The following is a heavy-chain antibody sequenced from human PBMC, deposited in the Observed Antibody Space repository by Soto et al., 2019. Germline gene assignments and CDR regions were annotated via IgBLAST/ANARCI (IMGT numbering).Heavy chain of an antibody. CDR3: ARDGSGELSADMDV. D-gene: IGHD3-16*02. CDR2: INSDGSGT. J-gene: IGHJ6*02. V-gene: IGHV3-74*01. CDR1: GFSFSRYW. Sequence: GGSLRLSCAASGFSFSRYWMHWVRQAPGKGLVWVSHINSDGSGTNYADSVKGRFTISRDNARNTLYLQMNSLRAEDTAVYYCARDGSGELSADMDVWGQGTTVTVSS.